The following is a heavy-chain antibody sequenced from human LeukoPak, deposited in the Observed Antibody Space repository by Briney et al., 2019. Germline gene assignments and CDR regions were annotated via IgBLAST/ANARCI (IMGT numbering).Heavy chain of an antibody. CDR3: ARDNYYDSSGEAFDY. D-gene: IGHD3-22*01. CDR2: ISSSGSTI. Sequence: PGGSLRLSCAASGFTFSDYYMSWIRQAPGKGLEWVSYISSSGSTIYYADSVKGRFTISRDNAKNSLYLQMNSLRAEDTAVYYCARDNYYDSSGEAFDYWGQGTLVTVSS. J-gene: IGHJ4*02. V-gene: IGHV3-11*04. CDR1: GFTFSDYY.